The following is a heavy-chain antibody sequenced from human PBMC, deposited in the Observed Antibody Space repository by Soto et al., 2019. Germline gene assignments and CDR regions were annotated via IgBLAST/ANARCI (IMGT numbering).Heavy chain of an antibody. V-gene: IGHV1-2*02. D-gene: IGHD3-22*01. Sequence: ASVNVSCKASGYTFTGYYIHWVRQAPGQGLEWMGWINANSGGTNYAQKFQGRVTMTRDTSISTAYMELSRLRSDDTAVYYCAANYYDSSGYYYFDYWGQGTLVTVSS. J-gene: IGHJ4*02. CDR2: INANSGGT. CDR3: AANYYDSSGYYYFDY. CDR1: GYTFTGYY.